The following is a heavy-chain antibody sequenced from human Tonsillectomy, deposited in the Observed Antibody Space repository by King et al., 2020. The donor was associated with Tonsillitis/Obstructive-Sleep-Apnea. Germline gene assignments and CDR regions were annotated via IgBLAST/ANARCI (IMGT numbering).Heavy chain of an antibody. J-gene: IGHJ3*02. Sequence: QLVQSGGGVVQPGRSLRLSCAASGFTFSNYGMHWVRQAPGKGLEWVAVISYDGSDKYYADSVKGRFTISRDNSKNTLYLEMNSLRAEDTAVYYCAKVSGSYFLREAFDIWGQGTMVTVSS. CDR3: AKVSGSYFLREAFDI. CDR1: GFTFSNYG. CDR2: ISYDGSDK. V-gene: IGHV3-30*18. D-gene: IGHD1-26*01.